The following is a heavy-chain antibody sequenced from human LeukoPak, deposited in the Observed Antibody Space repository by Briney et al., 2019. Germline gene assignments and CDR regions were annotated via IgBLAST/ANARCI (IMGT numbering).Heavy chain of an antibody. CDR1: AFTFSSYA. CDR2: IKSKTDGGAT. V-gene: IGHV3-15*01. J-gene: IGHJ4*02. Sequence: PGGSLRLSCAASAFTFSSYAMSWVRQAPGKGLEWVGRIKSKTDGGATDYAAPVKGRFTISRDDSENTLYLQMNSLKTEDTALYYCTTGTLGAAAGIINYWGQGTLVTVSS. CDR3: TTGTLGAAAGIINY. D-gene: IGHD6-13*01.